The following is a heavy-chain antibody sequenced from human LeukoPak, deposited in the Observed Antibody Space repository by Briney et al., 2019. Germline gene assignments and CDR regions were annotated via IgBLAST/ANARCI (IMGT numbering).Heavy chain of an antibody. CDR1: GFTFSSYW. CDR3: ARLREIPVFGVVTKSTSYFDY. D-gene: IGHD3-3*01. Sequence: GGSLRLSCAASGFTFSSYWMSWVRQAPGKGLEWVANINEDGSEKYCVDTVKGRFSISRDNAKNSLYLQMNSLRAEDTAVYYCARLREIPVFGVVTKSTSYFDYWGQGTLVTVSS. CDR2: INEDGSEK. V-gene: IGHV3-7*01. J-gene: IGHJ4*02.